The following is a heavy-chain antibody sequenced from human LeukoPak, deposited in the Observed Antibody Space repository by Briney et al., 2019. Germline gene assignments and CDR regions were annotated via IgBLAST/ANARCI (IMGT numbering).Heavy chain of an antibody. J-gene: IGHJ4*02. D-gene: IGHD2-15*01. Sequence: PGGSLRLSCAAYGFTVSSNYMSWVRQAPGKGLEWVSIIYNGGGTYYADSVKGRFTISRDNSKNTLYLQMNSLRVEDTAVYYCAREGGYWGQGTLVTVSP. CDR2: IYNGGGT. CDR3: AREGGY. V-gene: IGHV3-53*01. CDR1: GFTVSSNY.